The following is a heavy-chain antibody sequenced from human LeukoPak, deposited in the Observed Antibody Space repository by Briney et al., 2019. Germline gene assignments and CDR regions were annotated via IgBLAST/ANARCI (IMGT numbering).Heavy chain of an antibody. D-gene: IGHD1-14*01. CDR3: GQGTDAFDI. V-gene: IGHV4-59*01. CDR2: IYYSGST. Sequence: SETLSLTCTVSGGSISSYYWSWIRQPPGKGLEWIGYIYYSGSTNYNPSLKSRVTISVDTSKDQFSLKLSSVTAADTAVYYCGQGTDAFDIWGQGTMVTVSS. CDR1: GGSISSYY. J-gene: IGHJ3*02.